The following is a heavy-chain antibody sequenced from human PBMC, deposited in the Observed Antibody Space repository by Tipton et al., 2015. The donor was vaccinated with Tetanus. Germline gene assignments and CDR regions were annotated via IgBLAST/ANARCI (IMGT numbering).Heavy chain of an antibody. CDR2: IYYSGGT. V-gene: IGHV4-61*01. CDR1: GGSVSSGNYY. J-gene: IGHJ4*02. D-gene: IGHD3-9*01. CDR3: ARRGGDFLTGYYDS. Sequence: TLSLTCTVSGGSVSSGNYYWSWIRQPPGKELEWIGYIYYSGGTNYNPSLKSRVTISIDTSMNQFSLKLTSVTAADTAVYYCARRGGDFLTGYYDSWGQGTPVIVSS.